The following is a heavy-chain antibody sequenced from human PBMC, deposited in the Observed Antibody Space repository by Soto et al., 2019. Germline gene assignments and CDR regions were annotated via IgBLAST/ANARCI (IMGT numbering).Heavy chain of an antibody. D-gene: IGHD1-1*01. CDR3: AKEGLYKTLDY. CDR1: GFPFSTYW. Sequence: GGSLRLSXAASGFPFSTYWMNWVRQAPGKGLEWVANIKQDGSETYYVDSVKGRFTISRDIPKNTLYLQLDSLRAEDTAVYYCAKEGLYKTLDYWGQGTLVTVSS. V-gene: IGHV3-7*01. J-gene: IGHJ4*02. CDR2: IKQDGSET.